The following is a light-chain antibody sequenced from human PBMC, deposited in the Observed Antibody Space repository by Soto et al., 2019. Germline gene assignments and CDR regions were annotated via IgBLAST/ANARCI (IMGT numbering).Light chain of an antibody. CDR3: QQFNRYST. V-gene: IGKV1-5*03. CDR2: KAS. J-gene: IGKJ1*01. Sequence: DIQMTQSPSTLSASVGDRVTITCRASQSNSSWVAWYQQKPGKVPKFLVYKASTIEGGVPSRFSGSASGTEFTLTINSLQPDDFETYYCQQFNRYSTFGTGTKVEIK. CDR1: QSNSSW.